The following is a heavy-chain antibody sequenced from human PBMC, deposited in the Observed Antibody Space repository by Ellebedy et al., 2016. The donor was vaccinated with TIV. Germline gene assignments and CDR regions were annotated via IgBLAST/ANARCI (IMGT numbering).Heavy chain of an antibody. CDR3: ASSDYSNHNWFDP. Sequence: PGGSLRLSCAASGFTFSSYSMNWVRQAPGKGLEWVPSISSSSSDIYYADSVKGRFTISRDNAKNSLYLQMNSLRAEDTAVYYCASSDYSNHNWFDPWGQGTLVTVSS. D-gene: IGHD4-11*01. V-gene: IGHV3-21*01. J-gene: IGHJ5*02. CDR1: GFTFSSYS. CDR2: ISSSSSDI.